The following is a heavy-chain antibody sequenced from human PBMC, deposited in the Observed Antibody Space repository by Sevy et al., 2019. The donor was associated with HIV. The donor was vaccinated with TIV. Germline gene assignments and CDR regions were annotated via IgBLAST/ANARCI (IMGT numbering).Heavy chain of an antibody. V-gene: IGHV4-34*01. CDR1: GGSFSGYY. D-gene: IGHD3-3*01. CDR3: ARGRVVTPCYFDY. J-gene: IGHJ4*02. CDR2: INHSGST. Sequence: SETLSLTCAVYGGSFSGYYWSWIRQPPGKGLEWIGEINHSGSTNYNPSLKSRVTISVDTSKNQFSLKLSSVTAADTAVYYCARGRVVTPCYFDYWGQGTLVTVSS.